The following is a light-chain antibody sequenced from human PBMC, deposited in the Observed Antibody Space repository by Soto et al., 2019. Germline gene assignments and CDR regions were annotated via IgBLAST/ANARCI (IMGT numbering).Light chain of an antibody. V-gene: IGKV1-39*01. CDR1: QSISNY. CDR2: AAS. Sequence: DIQMTQSPSSLSASVGDRVTITCRASQSISNYLNWYQQKPGKAPKLLIYAASSLQSGVPSRFSGSGSGTDFTLTISTLQPEDFATCYCQQSYSSSPITFGQGTRLEIK. CDR3: QQSYSSSPIT. J-gene: IGKJ5*01.